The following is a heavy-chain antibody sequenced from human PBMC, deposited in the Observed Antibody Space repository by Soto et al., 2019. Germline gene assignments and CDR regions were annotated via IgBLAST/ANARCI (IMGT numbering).Heavy chain of an antibody. CDR1: EESISRARSP. Sequence: GTLAIRRTVPEESISRARSPWAWIPQPPGKGLEWIASIKYSGTTFYNPSLKSRVTLSVDTSKNQFALKLSSVTAAETAVYYCARHGITGSYYDAFDIWGQGTMVT. CDR2: IKYSGTT. CDR3: ARHGITGSYYDAFDI. J-gene: IGHJ3*02. D-gene: IGHD1-26*01. V-gene: IGHV4-39*01.